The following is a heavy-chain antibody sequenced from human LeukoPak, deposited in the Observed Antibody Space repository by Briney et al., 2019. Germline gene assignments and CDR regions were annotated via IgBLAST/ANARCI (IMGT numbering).Heavy chain of an antibody. CDR2: INHSGST. CDR3: ARGIAAAGTRWFDP. Sequence: PSETLSLTCTVSGGSISSYYWSWIRQPPGKGLEWIGEINHSGSTNYNPSLKSRVTISVDTSKNQFSLKLSSVTAADTAVYYCARGIAAAGTRWFDPWGQGTLVTVSS. J-gene: IGHJ5*02. V-gene: IGHV4-34*01. CDR1: GGSISSYY. D-gene: IGHD6-13*01.